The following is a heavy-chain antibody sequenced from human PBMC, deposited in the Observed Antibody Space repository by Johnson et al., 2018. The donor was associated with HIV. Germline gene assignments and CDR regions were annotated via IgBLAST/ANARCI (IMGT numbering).Heavy chain of an antibody. CDR3: ARVRPYNVNDVHAFDI. Sequence: VLLVESGGGLVQPGGSLRLSCAASGFTFSSYWMSWVRQAPGKRLEWVANIKQDGSEKSYVDSVKGRFTISRANAKNSLYLQLNSLRAEDTAVYYCARVRPYNVNDVHAFDIWGQGTMVTVSS. V-gene: IGHV3-7*05. CDR1: GFTFSSYW. D-gene: IGHD1-20*01. CDR2: IKQDGSEK. J-gene: IGHJ3*02.